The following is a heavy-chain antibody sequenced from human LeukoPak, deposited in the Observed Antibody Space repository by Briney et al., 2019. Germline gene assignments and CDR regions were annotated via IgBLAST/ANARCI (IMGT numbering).Heavy chain of an antibody. Sequence: VSVKASCKGSGYTFTDFYIHWVRQAPGQGLEWMGWIGTYGGDTYYAQKFQGRITVTTDTSTSTVYMELRNLRSDDTAVYYCVTTSGYYTRTDAFDIWGQGTMVTVSS. CDR3: VTTSGYYTRTDAFDI. J-gene: IGHJ3*02. V-gene: IGHV1-18*04. CDR2: IGTYGGDT. D-gene: IGHD3-3*01. CDR1: GYTFTDFY.